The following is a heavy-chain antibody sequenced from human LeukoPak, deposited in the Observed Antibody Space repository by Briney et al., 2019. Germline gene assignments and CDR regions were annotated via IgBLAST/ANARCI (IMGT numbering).Heavy chain of an antibody. J-gene: IGHJ5*02. CDR3: ARGRFIGNRERARAFDP. CDR2: IYYSGSP. V-gene: IGHV4-31*03. D-gene: IGHD5-24*01. Sequence: PSQTLSLTCTVSGGSINSGAYYWTWIRQHPGKGLEWIGHIYYSGSPYYNPSLKSRVSMSVDTSKNQFSLKLSSVIAADTAVYYCARGRFIGNRERARAFDPWGQGTLVTVSS. CDR1: GGSINSGAYY.